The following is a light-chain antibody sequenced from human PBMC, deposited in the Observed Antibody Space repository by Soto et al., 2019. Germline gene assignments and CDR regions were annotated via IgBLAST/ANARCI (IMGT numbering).Light chain of an antibody. CDR1: SSDVGSYNL. CDR2: EGS. Sequence: QPVLTQPASVSGSPGQSITISCTGTSSDVGSYNLVSWYQQHPGKAPKLMIYEGSKRPSGVSNRFSGSKSGNTASLTSSGLQAEDEADYYCCSYAGSVVFGGGTKLTVL. CDR3: CSYAGSVV. J-gene: IGLJ2*01. V-gene: IGLV2-23*01.